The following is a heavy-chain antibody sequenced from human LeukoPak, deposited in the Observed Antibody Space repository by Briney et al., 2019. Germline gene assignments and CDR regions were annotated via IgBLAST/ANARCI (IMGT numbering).Heavy chain of an antibody. CDR2: IYYSGST. D-gene: IGHD6-19*01. Sequence: SQTLSLTCTVSGGSISSGGYYWSWIRQHPGKGLEWIGYIYYSGSTYYNPSLKSRVTISVDTSKNQFSLRLSFVTAADTAVYHCARAGPGFSSGWYHLWGQGTLVTVSS. CDR3: ARAGPGFSSGWYHL. CDR1: GGSISSGGYY. J-gene: IGHJ5*02. V-gene: IGHV4-31*03.